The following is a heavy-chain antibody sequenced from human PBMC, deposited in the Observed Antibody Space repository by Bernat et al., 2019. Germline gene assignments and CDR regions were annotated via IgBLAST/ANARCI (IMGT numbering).Heavy chain of an antibody. V-gene: IGHV4-39*01. CDR1: GGSISSSSYY. Sequence: QLQLQDSGPGLVKPSETLSLTCTVSGGSISSSSYYWGWIRQPPGKGLEWIGSIYYSGHTYYNPSLKSRVTISVDTSQHQFSLKLSSVTAADPAVSYCARRPTGRFWASYYYYMDVWGKGTTVTVSS. D-gene: IGHD3-3*01. CDR2: IYYSGHT. CDR3: ARRPTGRFWASYYYYMDV. J-gene: IGHJ6*03.